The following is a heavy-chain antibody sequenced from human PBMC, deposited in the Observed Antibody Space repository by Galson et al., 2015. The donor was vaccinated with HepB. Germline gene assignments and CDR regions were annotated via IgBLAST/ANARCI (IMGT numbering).Heavy chain of an antibody. J-gene: IGHJ4*03. V-gene: IGHV3-49*03. Sequence: SLRLSCATSGFTFGDSGMGWFRQTPGKGLEWVGFVRSRTYGGTTEYAASVKGRFTISRDDSKSIAYLQMSSLQSEDTAVYYCTKETDCSGTSCYDYWGQGTLFTVSS. CDR1: GFTFGDSG. CDR2: VRSRTYGGTT. D-gene: IGHD2-15*01. CDR3: TKETDCSGTSCYDY.